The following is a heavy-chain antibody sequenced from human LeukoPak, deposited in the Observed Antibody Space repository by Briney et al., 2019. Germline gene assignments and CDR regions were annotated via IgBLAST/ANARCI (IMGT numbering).Heavy chain of an antibody. CDR1: GFTFSSYG. D-gene: IGHD5-18*01. J-gene: IGHJ4*02. V-gene: IGHV3-30*18. CDR3: AKDQLAPYFDY. CDR2: ISYDGSNK. Sequence: QPRRSLRLSCAASGFTFSSYGMHWVRQAPGKGLEWVAVISYDGSNKYYADSVKGRFTISRDNSKNTLYLQMNSLRAEDTAVYYCAKDQLAPYFDYWGKGTMVTVSS.